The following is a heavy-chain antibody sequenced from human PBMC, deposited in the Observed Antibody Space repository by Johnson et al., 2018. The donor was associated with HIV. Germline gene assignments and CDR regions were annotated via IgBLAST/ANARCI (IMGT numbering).Heavy chain of an antibody. V-gene: IGHV3-30*03. CDR3: ARDNLATPFGAFDF. CDR2: ISYDGSNK. CDR1: GFTFSSYA. D-gene: IGHD3-3*01. Sequence: VQLVESGGGLVKPGGSLRLSCAASGFTFSSYAMHWVRQAPGKGLEWVAVISYDGSNKYYSDFVVGRFTISRDSSKNTLYLHMNSLSAEDRAVYYCARDNLATPFGAFDFWGQGTMVIVSS. J-gene: IGHJ3*01.